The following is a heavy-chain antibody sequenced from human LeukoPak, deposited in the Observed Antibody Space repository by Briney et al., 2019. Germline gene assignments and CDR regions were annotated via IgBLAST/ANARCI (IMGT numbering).Heavy chain of an antibody. CDR3: ARGSSYGFSMGY. D-gene: IGHD5-18*01. J-gene: IGHJ4*02. CDR2: ISSSSSYI. Sequence: SGGSLRLSCAASGFTFSSYSMNWVRQAPGKGLEWVSSISSSSSYIYYADSVKGRFTISRDNAKNSLYLQMNSLRAEDTAVYYCARGSSYGFSMGYWGQGTLVTVSS. V-gene: IGHV3-21*04. CDR1: GFTFSSYS.